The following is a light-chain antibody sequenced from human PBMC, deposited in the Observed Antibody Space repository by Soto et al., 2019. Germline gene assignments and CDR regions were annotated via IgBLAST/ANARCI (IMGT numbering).Light chain of an antibody. CDR3: QSLGTGIQV. CDR2: INYDGTH. Sequence: QTVVTQSPSASASLGASIKLTCTLSSGYSTYAIAWHQQQSEKGPRFLMKINYDGTHSKGDGFFDRFSGSSSGAERHLTISSHQSDDEADYYCQSLGTGIQVFGGGTKLTVL. CDR1: SGYSTYA. V-gene: IGLV4-69*01. J-gene: IGLJ3*02.